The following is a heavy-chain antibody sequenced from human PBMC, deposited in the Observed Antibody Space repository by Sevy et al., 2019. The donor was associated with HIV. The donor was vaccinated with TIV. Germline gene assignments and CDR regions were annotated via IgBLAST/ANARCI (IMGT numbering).Heavy chain of an antibody. D-gene: IGHD4-17*01. Sequence: GGSPRLSCAASGFTFSSYEMSWVRQAPGKGLEWVSYISNSGTTIYYSDSVKGRFTISRDNARNSLYLQMNSLRAEDTAIYYCARDLPPSATTVAHFDCWGQGTLVTVSS. V-gene: IGHV3-48*03. CDR2: ISNSGTTI. J-gene: IGHJ4*02. CDR1: GFTFSSYE. CDR3: ARDLPPSATTVAHFDC.